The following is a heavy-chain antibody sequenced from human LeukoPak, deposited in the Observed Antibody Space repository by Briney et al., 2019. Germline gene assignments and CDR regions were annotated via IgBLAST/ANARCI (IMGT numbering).Heavy chain of an antibody. D-gene: IGHD2-2*01. CDR1: GGCISSYY. CDR3: ARDSQYQLLSLYNWFDP. CDR2: IYDSGST. V-gene: IGHV4-59*01. J-gene: IGHJ5*02. Sequence: SETLCLTCTVSGGCISSYYWSWIRQPPGKGLEWIGYIYDSGSTNYNPSLKSRVTISVDTSKNQFSLKLSSVTAADTAVYYCARDSQYQLLSLYNWFDPWGQGTLVTVSS.